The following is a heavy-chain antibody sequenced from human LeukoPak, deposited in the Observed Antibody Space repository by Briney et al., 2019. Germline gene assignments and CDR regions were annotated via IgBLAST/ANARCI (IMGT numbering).Heavy chain of an antibody. CDR2: ISHDGSNK. V-gene: IGHV3-30-3*01. D-gene: IGHD2-15*01. Sequence: PGGSLRLSCAASGFTFSSYVMHWVRQAPGKGLEWVALISHDGSNKYYADSVKGRFTISRDNSKNTLYLQMNSLRAEDTAVYYCASPVVVAATDAFDIWGQGTMVTVSS. CDR1: GFTFSSYV. CDR3: ASPVVVAATDAFDI. J-gene: IGHJ3*02.